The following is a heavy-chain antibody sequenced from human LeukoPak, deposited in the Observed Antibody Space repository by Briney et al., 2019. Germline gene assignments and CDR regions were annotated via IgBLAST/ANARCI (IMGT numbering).Heavy chain of an antibody. V-gene: IGHV4-39*01. Sequence: SVTLSLTCTVSGGSISSSSYYWGWIRQPPGKGLEWIGSIYYSGSTYYNPSLKSRVTISVDTSKNQFSLKLSSVTAADTAVYYCARHMQRWSPGNWFDPWGQGTLVTVSS. D-gene: IGHD5-18*01. CDR3: ARHMQRWSPGNWFDP. CDR1: GGSISSSSYY. CDR2: IYYSGST. J-gene: IGHJ5*02.